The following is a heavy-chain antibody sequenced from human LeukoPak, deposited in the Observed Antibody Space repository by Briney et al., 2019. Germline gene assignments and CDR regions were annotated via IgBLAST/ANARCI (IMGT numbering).Heavy chain of an antibody. D-gene: IGHD3-16*01. CDR1: GYTFTSYY. V-gene: IGHV1-46*01. Sequence: GASAKVSCKASGYTFTSYYMHWVRQAPGQGLEWMGIINPSGGSTSYAQKFQGRVTMTRDTSTSTVYMELSSLRSEDTAVYYCARESIRGSSERGMDVWGQGTTVTVSS. CDR2: INPSGGST. CDR3: ARESIRGSSERGMDV. J-gene: IGHJ6*02.